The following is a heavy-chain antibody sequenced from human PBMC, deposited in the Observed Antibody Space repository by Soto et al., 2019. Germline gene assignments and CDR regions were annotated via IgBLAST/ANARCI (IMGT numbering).Heavy chain of an antibody. CDR2: IIPIFGTA. Sequence: GASVKVSCKASGGTFSSYAISWGRQAPGQGLEWMGGIIPIFGTANYAQKFQGKVTITADESTSTAYMELSSLRSEDTAVYYCARDSGIYSGYAFDIWGQGTMVTVSS. CDR3: ARDSGIYSGYAFDI. J-gene: IGHJ3*02. CDR1: GGTFSSYA. D-gene: IGHD1-26*01. V-gene: IGHV1-69*13.